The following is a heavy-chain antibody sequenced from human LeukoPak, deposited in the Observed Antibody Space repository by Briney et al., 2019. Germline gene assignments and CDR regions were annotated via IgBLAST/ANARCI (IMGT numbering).Heavy chain of an antibody. J-gene: IGHJ4*02. CDR3: AKSGPNSSGWFSDY. D-gene: IGHD6-19*01. CDR2: IGGSDPGT. CDR1: GFTFSNYA. Sequence: PGGSLRLSCAASGFTFSNYAMGWVRQAPGKGLEWVSVIGGSDPGTYYADSVKGRFTISRDNSKSTLYLQMNSLRAEDTAVYYCAKSGPNSSGWFSDYWGQGTLVTVSS. V-gene: IGHV3-23*01.